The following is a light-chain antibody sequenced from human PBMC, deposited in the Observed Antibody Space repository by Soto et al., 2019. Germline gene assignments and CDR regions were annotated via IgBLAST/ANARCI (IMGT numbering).Light chain of an antibody. V-gene: IGKV3-20*01. CDR1: ESVSPSY. CDR2: GAS. CDR3: QHYGTSAL. Sequence: EIVLTQSPGPLSLSPGERATLSCRASESVSPSYLAWYQQKPGQAPRLLIYGASGRATGIPDKFSVSASGTDFTLTISILEPEDVAVYYCQHYGTSALFGPGTKVDIK. J-gene: IGKJ3*01.